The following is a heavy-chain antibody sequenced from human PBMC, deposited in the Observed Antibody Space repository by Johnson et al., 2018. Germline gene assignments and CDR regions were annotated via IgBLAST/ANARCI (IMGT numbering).Heavy chain of an antibody. J-gene: IGHJ1*01. CDR1: GFTFSSYA. CDR2: ISSNGGST. V-gene: IGHV3-64*01. Sequence: VQLVESGGGLVQPGGSLRLSCAASGFTFSSYAMHWVRQAPGKGLEYVSAISSNGGSTYYANSVKGRFTISRDNSKNTLYLQMGSLRAEEMAVYYCARGEYSGSYSATQYFQHWGQGTLVTVSS. CDR3: ARGEYSGSYSATQYFQH. D-gene: IGHD1-26*01.